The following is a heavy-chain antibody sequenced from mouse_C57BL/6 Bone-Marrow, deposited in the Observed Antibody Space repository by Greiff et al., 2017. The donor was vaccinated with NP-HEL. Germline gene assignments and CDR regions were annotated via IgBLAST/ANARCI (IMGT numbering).Heavy chain of an antibody. CDR1: GFNIKDYY. D-gene: IGHD5-1*01. J-gene: IGHJ2*01. Sequence: VQLQQSGAELVKPGASVKLSCTASGFNIKDYYMHWVKQRTEQGLEWIGRIDPEDGETKYAPKFPGKATITADTSSNTAYLQLSSLTSEDTAVYYCARKGGPRDWGQGTTLTVSS. CDR2: IDPEDGET. V-gene: IGHV14-2*01. CDR3: ARKGGPRD.